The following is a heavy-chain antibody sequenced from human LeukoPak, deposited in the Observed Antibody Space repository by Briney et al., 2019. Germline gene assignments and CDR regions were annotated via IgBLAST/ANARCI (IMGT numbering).Heavy chain of an antibody. Sequence: GESLKISCKGSGYSFTSYWIGWVRQMPGKGLEWMGIIYPGDSDTRYSPSFQGQVTISADKSISTAYLQWSSLKASDTAMYYCARLTHDSSGYSFLDYWGQGTLVTVSS. J-gene: IGHJ4*02. V-gene: IGHV5-51*01. CDR2: IYPGDSDT. CDR3: ARLTHDSSGYSFLDY. D-gene: IGHD3-22*01. CDR1: GYSFTSYW.